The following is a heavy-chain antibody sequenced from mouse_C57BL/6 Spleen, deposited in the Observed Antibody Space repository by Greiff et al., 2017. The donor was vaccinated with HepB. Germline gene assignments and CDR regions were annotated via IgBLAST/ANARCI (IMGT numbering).Heavy chain of an antibody. CDR2: INPSSGYT. CDR3: ARWGDHYFDY. V-gene: IGHV1-7*01. Sequence: QVQLQQSGAELAKPGASVKLSCKASGYTFTSYWMHWVKQRPGQGLEWIGYINPSSGYTKYNQKFKDKATLTADKSYSTAYMQLSSLTYEDSAVYYCARWGDHYFDYWGQGTTLTVSS. CDR1: GYTFTSYW. J-gene: IGHJ2*01. D-gene: IGHD3-3*01.